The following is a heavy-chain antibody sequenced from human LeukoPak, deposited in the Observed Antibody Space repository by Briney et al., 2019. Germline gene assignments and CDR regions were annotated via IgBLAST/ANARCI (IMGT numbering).Heavy chain of an antibody. J-gene: IGHJ4*02. CDR1: GGSISSGDYY. CDR2: IYYSGST. Sequence: PSQTLSLTCTVSGGSISSGDYYWSWIRQPPGKGLEWIGYIYYSGSTNYNPSLKSRVTISVDTSKNQFSLKLSSVTAADTAMYYCARGSPTPLFPYWGQGTLVTVSS. CDR3: ARGSPTPLFPY. V-gene: IGHV4-61*08. D-gene: IGHD2-21*01.